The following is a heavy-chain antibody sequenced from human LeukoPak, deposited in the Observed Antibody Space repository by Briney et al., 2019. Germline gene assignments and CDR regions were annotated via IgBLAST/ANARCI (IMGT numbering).Heavy chain of an antibody. CDR1: GYTFTSYG. D-gene: IGHD2-2*01. V-gene: IGHV1-18*01. Sequence: ASVKVSCKASGYTFTSYGISWVRQAPGQGLEWMGWISAYNGNTNYAQKLQGRVTMTTDTSTSTAYMELRSLRSDDTAVYYCAREGSVVPALTYYYYYMDVWGKGTTVTVSS. CDR3: AREGSVVPALTYYYYYMDV. CDR2: ISAYNGNT. J-gene: IGHJ6*03.